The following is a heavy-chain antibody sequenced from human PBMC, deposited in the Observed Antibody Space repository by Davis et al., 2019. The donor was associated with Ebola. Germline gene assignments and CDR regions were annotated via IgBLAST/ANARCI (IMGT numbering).Heavy chain of an antibody. CDR2: INHSGST. Sequence: SETLSLTCTVSGGSLRSSNWWSWVRQPPGMGLEWIGEINHSGSTNYNPSLKSRVTMSIDKSKNQFSLQLNSVTPEDTAVYYCARALYYYYGMDVWGQGTTVTVSS. J-gene: IGHJ6*02. V-gene: IGHV4-4*02. CDR1: GGSLRSSNW. CDR3: ARALYYYYGMDV.